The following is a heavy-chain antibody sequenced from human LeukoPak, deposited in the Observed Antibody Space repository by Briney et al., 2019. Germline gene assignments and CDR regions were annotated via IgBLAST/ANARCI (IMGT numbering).Heavy chain of an antibody. CDR3: ARLWWQWLVQSRFDP. D-gene: IGHD6-19*01. J-gene: IGHJ5*02. Sequence: SETLSLTCAVSGVSISSYYWSWIRQPPGKELEWIGYIYYSGSTNYNPSLKSRVTISVDTSKNQFSLKLSSVTAADTAVYYCARLWWQWLVQSRFDPWGQGTLVTVSS. CDR2: IYYSGST. V-gene: IGHV4-59*12. CDR1: GVSISSYY.